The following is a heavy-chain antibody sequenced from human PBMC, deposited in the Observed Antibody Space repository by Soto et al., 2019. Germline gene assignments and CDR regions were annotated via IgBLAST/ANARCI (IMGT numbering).Heavy chain of an antibody. CDR2: IWYDGSNK. CDR1: GFTFSSYG. V-gene: IGHV3-33*01. CDR3: AASGSSWYGRDNWSDP. Sequence: GGSLRLSCAASGFTFSSYGMHWVRQAPGKGLEWVAVIWYDGSNKYYADSVKGRFTISRDNSKNTLYLQMNSLRAEDTAVYYCAASGSSWYGRDNWSDPWGQGTLVTVSS. D-gene: IGHD6-13*01. J-gene: IGHJ5*02.